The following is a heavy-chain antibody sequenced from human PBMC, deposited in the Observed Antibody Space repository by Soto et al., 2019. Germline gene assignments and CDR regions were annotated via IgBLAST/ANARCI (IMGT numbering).Heavy chain of an antibody. CDR2: IIPILGIA. V-gene: IGHV1-69*02. J-gene: IGHJ6*03. CDR3: AAHSASKAAAASAYYYYYYMDV. Sequence: ASVKVSCKASGGTFSSYTISWVRQAPGQGLEWMGRIIPILGIANYAQKFQGRVTITADKSTSTAYMDLSSLRSEDTAVYYCAAHSASKAAAASAYYYYYYMDVWGKGTTVTVSS. CDR1: GGTFSSYT. D-gene: IGHD6-13*01.